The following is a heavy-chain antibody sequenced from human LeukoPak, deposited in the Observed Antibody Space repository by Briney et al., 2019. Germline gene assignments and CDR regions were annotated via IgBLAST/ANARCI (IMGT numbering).Heavy chain of an antibody. J-gene: IGHJ4*02. CDR1: GGSISSGGYY. CDR2: IYYSGST. CDR3: ARHTMHYYDSSGRGGFDY. D-gene: IGHD3-22*01. Sequence: SQTLSLTCTVSGGSISSGGYYWSWIRQHPGKGLEWIEYIYYSGSTYYNPSLKSRVTISVDTSKNQFSLKLSSVTAADTAVYYCARHTMHYYDSSGRGGFDYWGQGTLVTVSS. V-gene: IGHV4-31*03.